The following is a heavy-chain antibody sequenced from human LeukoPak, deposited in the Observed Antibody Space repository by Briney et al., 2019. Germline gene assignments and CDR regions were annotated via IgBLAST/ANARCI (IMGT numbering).Heavy chain of an antibody. J-gene: IGHJ4*02. Sequence: SETLSLTCTVSGGSISSSSYYWGWIRQPPGKGLEWIGSIYYSGSTYYNPSLKSRVTISVDTSKNQFSLKLRSVTAADTAVYYCARRRKNCSGSSCYYFDYWGQGTLVTVSS. CDR3: ARRRKNCSGSSCYYFDY. D-gene: IGHD2-15*01. CDR2: IYYSGST. CDR1: GGSISSSSYY. V-gene: IGHV4-39*01.